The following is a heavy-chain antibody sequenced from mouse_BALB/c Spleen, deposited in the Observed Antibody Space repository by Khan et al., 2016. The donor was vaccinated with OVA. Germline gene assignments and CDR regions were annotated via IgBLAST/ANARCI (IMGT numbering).Heavy chain of an antibody. CDR3: ARRLNALDY. CDR2: LKTNSGDP. V-gene: IGHV9-3*02. CDR1: GYIFTNYG. Sequence: QIQLVQSGPELKKPGETVKISCKASGYIFTNYGINWVKQAPGEGLKWMGWLKTNSGDPTYAEEFKGRFAFSLETSARTAYLQINNLKNEDTATYFCARRLNALDYWGRGTSVTVSS. D-gene: IGHD1-2*01. J-gene: IGHJ4*01.